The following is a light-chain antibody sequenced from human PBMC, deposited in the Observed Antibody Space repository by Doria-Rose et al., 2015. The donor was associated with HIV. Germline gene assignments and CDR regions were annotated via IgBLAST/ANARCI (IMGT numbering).Light chain of an antibody. Sequence: QHNPGQSPMLLIYDASSGDPGIPARFSGSGSGTDFTLTISSLEPEDFAVYFCQQRSNWPPIFTFGPGTKVDI. CDR3: QQRSNWPPIFT. J-gene: IGKJ3*01. V-gene: IGKV3-11*01. CDR2: DAS.